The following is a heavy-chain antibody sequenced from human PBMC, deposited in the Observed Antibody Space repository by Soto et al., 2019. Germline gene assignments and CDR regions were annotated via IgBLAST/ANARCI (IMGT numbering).Heavy chain of an antibody. J-gene: IGHJ5*02. V-gene: IGHV3-64D*06. CDR2: ISSDGDIT. CDR1: GFTFSXXS. CDR3: VKVSTFYDILTGYYSTXFFDP. D-gene: IGHD3-9*01. Sequence: PGGSLRLSXSASGFTFSXXSXHWVRQAPGKGLQYVSTISSDGDITYYADSVKGRFTISRDNSKNTLYLQMTSLRPEDTALYYCVKVSTFYDILTGYYSTXFFDPWGQGTLVTVSS.